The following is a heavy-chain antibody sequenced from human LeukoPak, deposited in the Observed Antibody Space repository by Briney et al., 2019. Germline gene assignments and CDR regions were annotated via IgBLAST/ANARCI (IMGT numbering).Heavy chain of an antibody. J-gene: IGHJ4*02. CDR2: INFSGGDA. CDR3: ARDLVLDYYDSSGYDGYFDY. D-gene: IGHD3-22*01. V-gene: IGHV1-46*02. CDR1: GYKSNDYF. Sequence: GASVKVSCKASGYKSNDYFVHWIRQAPGRGLEWLGVINFSGGDAKYDQKFQGRLTMTRDTSTGTVYMDLVSLRSDDTAVYYCARDLVLDYYDSSGYDGYFDYWGQGTLVTVSS.